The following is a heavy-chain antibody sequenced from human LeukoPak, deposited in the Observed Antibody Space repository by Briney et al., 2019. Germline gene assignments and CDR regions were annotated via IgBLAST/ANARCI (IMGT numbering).Heavy chain of an antibody. J-gene: IGHJ5*02. CDR3: ARGHSGSPNWFDP. Sequence: SETLSLTCTVSGGSISSGGYYWSWIRQHPGKGLEWIGYIYYSGSTYYNPSLKSRVTISVDTSKNQFSLKLSSVTAADTAVYYCARGHSGSPNWFDPWGQGTLVTVSS. D-gene: IGHD3-10*01. CDR1: GGSISSGGYY. V-gene: IGHV4-31*03. CDR2: IYYSGST.